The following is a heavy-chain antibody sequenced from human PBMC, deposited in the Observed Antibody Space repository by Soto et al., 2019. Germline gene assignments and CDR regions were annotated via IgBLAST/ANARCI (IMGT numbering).Heavy chain of an antibody. CDR2: IWYDGSNT. V-gene: IGHV3-33*01. CDR3: AREVGGHAGLQGRFDY. J-gene: IGHJ4*02. CDR1: GFTFNHYG. Sequence: QVQLVESGGGVVQPGRSLRLSCAASGFTFNHYGMHWVRQAPGKGLEWVAIIWYDGSNTYYADAVKGRFTISRDDSKNMLYLQMNSLRDDDTAMYYCAREVGGHAGLQGRFDYWGQGTPVTVSS. D-gene: IGHD1-26*01.